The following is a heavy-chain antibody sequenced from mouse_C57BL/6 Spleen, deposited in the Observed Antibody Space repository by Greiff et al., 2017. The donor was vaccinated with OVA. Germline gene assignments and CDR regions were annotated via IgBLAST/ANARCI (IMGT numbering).Heavy chain of an antibody. J-gene: IGHJ3*01. Sequence: VQLQQPGPELVKPGASVKISCKASGYSFTDYNMNWVKQSNGKSLEWIGVINPNYGTTSYNKKFKGKATLTVDQSSSTAYMQLNSLTSEDSAVYYCARGNYGSSYPWFAYWGQGTLVTVSA. V-gene: IGHV1-39*01. CDR1: GYSFTDYN. CDR2: INPNYGTT. D-gene: IGHD1-1*01. CDR3: ARGNYGSSYPWFAY.